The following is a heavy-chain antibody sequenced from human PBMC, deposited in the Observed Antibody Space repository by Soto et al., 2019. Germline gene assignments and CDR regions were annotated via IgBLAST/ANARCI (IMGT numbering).Heavy chain of an antibody. V-gene: IGHV1-18*01. CDR2: ISAYNGNT. D-gene: IGHD2-15*01. CDR1: GYTFTSYG. Sequence: ASVKVSCKASGYTFTSYGISWVRQAPGQGLEWMGWISAYNGNTNYAQKLQGRVTMTTDTSTSTAYMELRSLRSDDTAVYYCARDIVVVVAGAGFDCWGQGTLVTVSS. J-gene: IGHJ4*02. CDR3: ARDIVVVVAGAGFDC.